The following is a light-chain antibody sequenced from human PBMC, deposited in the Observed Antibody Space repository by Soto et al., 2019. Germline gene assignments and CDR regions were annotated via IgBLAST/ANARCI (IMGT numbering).Light chain of an antibody. J-gene: IGKJ4*01. V-gene: IGKV3-15*01. CDR1: HSVDSN. CDR3: QQYNTWPPLT. Sequence: EIVMTQSPATLSVSPGDRAILSCRASHSVDSNLAWYQQKPGQTPRLIIYGASTRATGIPARFSGSGSGTEFTLTISSLQPEDFAVYYCQQYNTWPPLTFGGGTKVEIK. CDR2: GAS.